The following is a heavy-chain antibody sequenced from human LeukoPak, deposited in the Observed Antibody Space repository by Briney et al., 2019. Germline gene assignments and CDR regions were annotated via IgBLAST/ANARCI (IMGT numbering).Heavy chain of an antibody. CDR3: ARDSGRGWYEFQ. D-gene: IGHD6-19*01. J-gene: IGHJ4*02. CDR2: INTRTGDT. V-gene: IGHV1-3*03. CDR1: GGTFSDYA. Sequence: GASVKVSCKASGGTFSDYALNWVRQAPGQGLEWMGWINTRTGDTEYSQKFQGRVSITKDTPESTAYMELRSLRSEDMAVYYCARDSGRGWYEFQWGQGTLVTVSS.